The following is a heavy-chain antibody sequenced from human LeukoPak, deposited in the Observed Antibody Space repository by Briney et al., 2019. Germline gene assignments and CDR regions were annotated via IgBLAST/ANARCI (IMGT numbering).Heavy chain of an antibody. D-gene: IGHD6-6*01. Sequence: ASVKVSCKASGYTFTGYYMHWVRQAPGQGLEWMGWINPDSGGTNYAQKFQGWVTMTRDTSISTAYMELSRLRSDDTAVYYCARDSGSSELDYWGQGTLVTVSS. CDR3: ARDSGSSELDY. J-gene: IGHJ4*02. CDR1: GYTFTGYY. V-gene: IGHV1-2*04. CDR2: INPDSGGT.